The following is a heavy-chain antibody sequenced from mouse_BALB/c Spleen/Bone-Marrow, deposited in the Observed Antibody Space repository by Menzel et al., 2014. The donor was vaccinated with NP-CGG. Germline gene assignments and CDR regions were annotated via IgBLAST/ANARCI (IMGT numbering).Heavy chain of an antibody. J-gene: IGHJ2*01. CDR1: GYTFTSYW. Sequence: DLVKPGASVKLSCKASGYTFTSYWINWIKQRPGQGLEWIGRIAPGSGSTYYNEMFKGKATLIVDTSSSTAYMQLSSLSSEDSAVYFRARGGLHYSDYWGQGTTLTVSS. CDR2: IAPGSGST. V-gene: IGHV1S41*01. CDR3: ARGGLHYSDY. D-gene: IGHD3-3*01.